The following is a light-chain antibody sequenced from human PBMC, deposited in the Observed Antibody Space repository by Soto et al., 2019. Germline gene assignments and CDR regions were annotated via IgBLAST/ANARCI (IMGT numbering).Light chain of an antibody. V-gene: IGLV3-21*04. CDR1: NIGSKS. CDR3: QVWDSSSDHYV. J-gene: IGLJ1*01. Sequence: SYELTQPPSVSVAPGKTARITCGGNNIGSKSVHWYQQKPGQAPVLVIYYDSDRPSGIPERFSGSNSGNTATLTISRVEAGXEADYYCQVWDSSSDHYVFGTGTKLTVL. CDR2: YDS.